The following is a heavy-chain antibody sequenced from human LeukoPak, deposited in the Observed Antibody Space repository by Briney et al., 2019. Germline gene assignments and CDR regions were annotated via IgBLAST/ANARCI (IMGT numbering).Heavy chain of an antibody. J-gene: IGHJ4*02. CDR3: ARKFDY. Sequence: SETLSHTRIVSGGSISSEYGTWIRQPAGKGLEWIGLIYTSGTTNYNPSLKSRVTMSVDTSTNQFSLKLTSVTAADTAVYYCARKFDYWGEGRLVTVSS. V-gene: IGHV4-4*07. CDR1: GGSISSEY. CDR2: IYTSGTT.